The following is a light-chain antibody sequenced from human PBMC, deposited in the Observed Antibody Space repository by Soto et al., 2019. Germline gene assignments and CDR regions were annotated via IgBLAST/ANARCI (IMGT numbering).Light chain of an antibody. J-gene: IGKJ4*01. V-gene: IGKV1-5*03. CDR3: QHYSVFPLT. CDR2: KAS. Sequence: DIQMTQFPSTLSASVGDRVTITCRASESISSWLAWYQQKPGKAPKILIYKASTLQSGVPSRFTGSGSGTEFTLTISSLQPDDLATYYCQHYSVFPLTFGGGTKVEIK. CDR1: ESISSW.